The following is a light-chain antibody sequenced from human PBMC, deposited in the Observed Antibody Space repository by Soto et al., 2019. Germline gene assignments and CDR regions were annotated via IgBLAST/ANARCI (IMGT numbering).Light chain of an antibody. CDR3: QQYKSYLYT. Sequence: AIPITQSPSSVSASVGDRVTIHCRASQDIRNDLGWYQQKPGKAPKVLIYAASSLQSGVPSRFSGSGSGTEFTLTISSLQPDDVATYYCQQYKSYLYTFGQGTRLEIK. CDR1: QDIRND. V-gene: IGKV1-6*02. CDR2: AAS. J-gene: IGKJ5*01.